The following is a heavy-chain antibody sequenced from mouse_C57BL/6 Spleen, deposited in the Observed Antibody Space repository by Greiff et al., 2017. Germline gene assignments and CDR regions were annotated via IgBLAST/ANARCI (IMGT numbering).Heavy chain of an antibody. Sequence: QVQLQQPGTELVKPGASVKLSCKASGYTFTSYWMHWVKQRPGQGLEWIGNINPSNGGTNYNEKCKSKATLTVDKSSSTAYMQLSSLTSEDSAVYYCARSDSWDYDGYYYAMDYWGQGTSVTVSS. J-gene: IGHJ4*01. CDR2: INPSNGGT. D-gene: IGHD2-4*01. CDR3: ARSDSWDYDGYYYAMDY. V-gene: IGHV1-53*01. CDR1: GYTFTSYW.